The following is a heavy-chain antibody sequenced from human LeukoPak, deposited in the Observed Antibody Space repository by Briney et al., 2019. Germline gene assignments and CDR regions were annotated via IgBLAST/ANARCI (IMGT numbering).Heavy chain of an antibody. V-gene: IGHV3-48*01. CDR1: GFTFSTYG. D-gene: IGHD3-3*01. Sequence: GGSLRLSCAASGFTFSTYGMNWVRQAPGKGLEWVSYISSSSSTIYYADSVKGRFTISRDNAKNSLYLQMNSLRAEDTGVYYCSTMSAIFGVAIPDYWGQGTLVSVSP. CDR2: ISSSSSTI. J-gene: IGHJ4*02. CDR3: STMSAIFGVAIPDY.